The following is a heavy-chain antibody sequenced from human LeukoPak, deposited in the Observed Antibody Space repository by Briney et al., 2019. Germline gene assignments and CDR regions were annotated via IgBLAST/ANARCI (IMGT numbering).Heavy chain of an antibody. Sequence: PSETLSLTCTVSGGSISSSSYYWGWIRQPPGKGLEWIGSRYYSGHTYYNPSLKSRVTISIDTSKNQFSLRLTSVTAADTAVYYCASQYCRTSSCYPGEHDCWGQRTLVTVSS. J-gene: IGHJ4*02. D-gene: IGHD2-2*01. V-gene: IGHV4-39*01. CDR1: GGSISSSSYY. CDR3: ASQYCRTSSCYPGEHDC. CDR2: RYYSGHT.